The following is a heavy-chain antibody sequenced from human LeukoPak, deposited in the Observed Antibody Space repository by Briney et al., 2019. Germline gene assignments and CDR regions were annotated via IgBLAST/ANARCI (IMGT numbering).Heavy chain of an antibody. V-gene: IGHV1-46*01. J-gene: IGHJ6*03. CDR3: ARDQGMAADYYYYMDV. Sequence: GSVKVSCKASGYTFTSYYMHWVRQAPGQGLEWMGIINPSGGSTSYAQKFQGRVTMTRDTSTSTVYMELSSLRSEDTAVYYCARDQGMAADYYYYMDVWGKGTTVTVSS. CDR1: GYTFTSYY. D-gene: IGHD5-24*01. CDR2: INPSGGST.